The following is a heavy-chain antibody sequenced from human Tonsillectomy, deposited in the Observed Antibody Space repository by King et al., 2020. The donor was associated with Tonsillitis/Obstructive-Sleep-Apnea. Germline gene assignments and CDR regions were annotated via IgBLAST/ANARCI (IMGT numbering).Heavy chain of an antibody. CDR2: ISYDGSNK. V-gene: IGHV3-30*18. Sequence: VQLVESGGGVVQPGRSLRLSCAASGFTFSSYAMHWVRQAPGKGLEWVAVISYDGSNKYYADSVKGRFTISRDNSKNTLYLQMNSLRAEETAVYYCAKDLEKGTMIGENDAFDIWGQGTMVTVSS. CDR3: AKDLEKGTMIGENDAFDI. D-gene: IGHD3-22*01. CDR1: GFTFSSYA. J-gene: IGHJ3*02.